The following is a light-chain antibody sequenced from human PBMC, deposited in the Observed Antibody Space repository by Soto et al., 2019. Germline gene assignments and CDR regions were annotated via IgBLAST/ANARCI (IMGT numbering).Light chain of an antibody. Sequence: QSVLTQPASVSGSPGQSITISCTGTSSDVGCYNYVSWYQQHPGKAPKLMIYEVSNRPSGVSNRFSGSKSGNTASLTISGLQAEDEADYYCSSYTSSSTDVFGTATKVTVL. CDR2: EVS. CDR1: SSDVGCYNY. J-gene: IGLJ1*01. CDR3: SSYTSSSTDV. V-gene: IGLV2-14*01.